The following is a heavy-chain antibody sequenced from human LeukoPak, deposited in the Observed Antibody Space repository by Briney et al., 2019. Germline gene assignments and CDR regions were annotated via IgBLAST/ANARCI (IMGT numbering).Heavy chain of an antibody. Sequence: GESLKISCKGSGYIFTTYWIGWVRQMPGKGLEWMGIIYPGDSDIRYSPPFQGQVTISGDKSISTAYLQWSSLQASDTAMYYCARLGSGRGTIDYWGQGTLVTVSS. CDR3: ARLGSGRGTIDY. D-gene: IGHD3-10*01. CDR1: GYIFTTYW. CDR2: IYPGDSDI. V-gene: IGHV5-51*01. J-gene: IGHJ4*02.